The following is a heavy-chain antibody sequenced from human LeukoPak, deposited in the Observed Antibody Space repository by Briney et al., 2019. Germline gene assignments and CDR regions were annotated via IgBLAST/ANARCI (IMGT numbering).Heavy chain of an antibody. CDR3: ATSPYSSSSPLYYYYYTDV. J-gene: IGHJ6*03. V-gene: IGHV1-24*01. Sequence: ASVTVSCKVSGYTLTELSMHWVRQPPGKGLEGMGVFDPEYCETIYAQKFQGRVTMTEATSTDTAYMELSSLRSEDTAVYYCATSPYSSSSPLYYYYYTDVWGKGTTVTVSS. CDR2: FDPEYCET. CDR1: GYTLTELS. D-gene: IGHD6-6*01.